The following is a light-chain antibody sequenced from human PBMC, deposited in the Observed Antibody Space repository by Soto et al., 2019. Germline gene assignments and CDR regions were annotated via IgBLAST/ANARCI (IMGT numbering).Light chain of an antibody. J-gene: IGKJ2*01. Sequence: EIVLTQSPGTLSLSPGERATLSCRASQSVSSDYLAWYQQKPDQAPRLLLYGATNRTAGIPDRFSGSGSGTDFTLTIIRLEPEDFAVYSCQQYGSSPYTFGQGTKLEIK. V-gene: IGKV3-20*01. CDR2: GAT. CDR1: QSVSSDY. CDR3: QQYGSSPYT.